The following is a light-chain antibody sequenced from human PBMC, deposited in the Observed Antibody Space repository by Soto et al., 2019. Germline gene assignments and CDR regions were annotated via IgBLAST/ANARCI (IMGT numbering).Light chain of an antibody. V-gene: IGLV1-47*02. CDR1: SSNIGGTNY. CDR2: SNN. Sequence: QSALTQPPSASGTPGQKVFISCSGSSSNIGGTNYAYWYQQLPGAAPKLLKHSNNLRPSGVPERISGSKFGTAASLAISGLRSEDEAVYYCASWDDRLGAVIFGGGTKVTVL. J-gene: IGLJ2*01. CDR3: ASWDDRLGAVI.